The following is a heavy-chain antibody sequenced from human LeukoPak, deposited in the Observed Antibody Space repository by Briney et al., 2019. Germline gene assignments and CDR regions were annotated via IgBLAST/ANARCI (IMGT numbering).Heavy chain of an antibody. CDR2: IKQDGSEK. CDR3: ARTNYDILTGPSSLFDY. V-gene: IGHV3-7*01. Sequence: GGSLRLSCAASGLTFSSYWMSWVRQAPGKGLEWVANIKQDGSEKYYVDSVKGRFTISRDNAKNSLYLQMNSLRAEDTAVYYCARTNYDILTGPSSLFDYWGQGTLVAVSS. D-gene: IGHD3-9*01. CDR1: GLTFSSYW. J-gene: IGHJ4*02.